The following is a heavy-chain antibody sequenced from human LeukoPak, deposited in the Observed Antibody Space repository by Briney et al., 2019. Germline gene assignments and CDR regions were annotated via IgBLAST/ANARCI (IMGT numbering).Heavy chain of an antibody. J-gene: IGHJ4*02. D-gene: IGHD6-25*01. CDR1: GFTLINYG. Sequence: GGSLRLSCAASGFTLINYGIHWVRQAPGKGLEWVALISYDGKEKYYPDSVKGRFSISRGNSKNMVFLQMNSLRDEDTAVYFCAKDRDSSGYYGIDSWGQGTLVTVSS. CDR2: ISYDGKEK. V-gene: IGHV3-30*18. CDR3: AKDRDSSGYYGIDS.